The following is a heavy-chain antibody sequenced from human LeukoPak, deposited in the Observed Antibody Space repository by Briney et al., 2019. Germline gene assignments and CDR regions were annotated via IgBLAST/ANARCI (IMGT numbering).Heavy chain of an antibody. J-gene: IGHJ3*02. D-gene: IGHD3-22*01. CDR3: ARVGSGYYVIDAFDI. Sequence: AGSLTLSCAASAFTLNTFSMQWVRQSPGRGLEYVSAINYKGGPTYYADSVKGRFTISRDNSKNTLYLQMASLRDEDMAVYYCARVGSGYYVIDAFDIWGQGTMVTVSS. CDR1: AFTLNTFS. V-gene: IGHV3-64*02. CDR2: INYKGGPT.